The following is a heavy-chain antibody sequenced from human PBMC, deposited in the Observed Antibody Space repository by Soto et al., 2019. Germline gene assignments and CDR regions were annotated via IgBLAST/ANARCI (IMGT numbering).Heavy chain of an antibody. Sequence: QVQLVQSGAEVKKPGASVKVSCKASGYTFTSHKINWVRQATGQGLVWMGWMDPDSGKTAYVQKFQGRVTMTRNPSVGTAYLELNSLRSADAAMYYCSRQHDDYWVGFNWCDPWGQGTLVNVSS. J-gene: IGHJ5*02. CDR3: SRQHDDYWVGFNWCDP. D-gene: IGHD3-3*01. CDR2: MDPDSGKT. V-gene: IGHV1-8*01. CDR1: GYTFTSHK.